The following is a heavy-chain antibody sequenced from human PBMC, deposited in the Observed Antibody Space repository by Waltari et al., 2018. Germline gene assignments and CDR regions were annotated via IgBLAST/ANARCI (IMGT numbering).Heavy chain of an antibody. Sequence: EAQLVESGGGLVQPGGSLRVACAASGFTFSYSSMNWVRQAPGKGLEWISYIISTSSMIYYADSVRGRFTISRDNAKNSLYLQMNSLRAEDTAVYYCAREAYSSSWFFDVWGQGTVVTVSS. CDR2: IISTSSMI. CDR1: GFTFSYSS. D-gene: IGHD6-13*01. V-gene: IGHV3-48*04. J-gene: IGHJ3*01. CDR3: AREAYSSSWFFDV.